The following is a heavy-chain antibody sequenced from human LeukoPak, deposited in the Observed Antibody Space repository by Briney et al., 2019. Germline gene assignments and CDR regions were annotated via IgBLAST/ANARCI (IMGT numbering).Heavy chain of an antibody. CDR2: INPSGGST. CDR3: AAIHYGDFPFDY. Sequence: ASVKASCKASGYTFTSYYMHWVRQAPGQGLEWMGIINPSGGSTSYAQKFQGRVTMTRDTSTSTVYMELSSLRSEDTAVYYCAAIHYGDFPFDYWGQGTLVTVSS. J-gene: IGHJ4*02. CDR1: GYTFTSYY. V-gene: IGHV1-46*01. D-gene: IGHD4-17*01.